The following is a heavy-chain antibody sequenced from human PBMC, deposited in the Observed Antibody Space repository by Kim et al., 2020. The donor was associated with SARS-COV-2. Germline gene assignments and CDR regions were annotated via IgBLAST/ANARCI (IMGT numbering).Heavy chain of an antibody. CDR3: TTDSPMDTAMVDY. D-gene: IGHD5-18*01. Sequence: GGSLRLSCAASGFTFSNAWMSWVRQAPGKGLEWVGRIKSKTDGGTTDYAAPVKGRFTISRDDSKNTLYLQMNSLKTEDTAVYYCTTDSPMDTAMVDYWGQGTLVTVSS. CDR1: GFTFSNAW. CDR2: IKSKTDGGTT. J-gene: IGHJ4*02. V-gene: IGHV3-15*01.